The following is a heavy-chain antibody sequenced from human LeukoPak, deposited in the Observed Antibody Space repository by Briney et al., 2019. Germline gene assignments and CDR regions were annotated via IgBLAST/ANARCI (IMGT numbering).Heavy chain of an antibody. CDR2: INPSGGST. V-gene: IGHV1-46*01. Sequence: RASVKVSCKASGYTFTSYYMHWVRQAPGQGLEWMGIINPSGGSTSYAQKFQGRVTMTRDTSTSTVYMELSSLRSEDTAVYYCARDDQNYYDSSGYYYDYYYGMDVWGQGTTVTVSS. D-gene: IGHD3-22*01. J-gene: IGHJ6*02. CDR1: GYTFTSYY. CDR3: ARDDQNYYDSSGYYYDYYYGMDV.